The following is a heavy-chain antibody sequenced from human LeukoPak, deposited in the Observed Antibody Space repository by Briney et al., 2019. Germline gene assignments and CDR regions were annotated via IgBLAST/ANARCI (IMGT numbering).Heavy chain of an antibody. V-gene: IGHV1-18*01. D-gene: IGHD5-24*01. CDR1: GYTFSSYG. Sequence: ASVKVSCKASGYTFSSYGLSWVRQAPGQGLEWMGWISAHNGNTNYAQRFQGRLTMTTDTPTSTAYMELRSLTSGDTAVYYCAKRRDGYNFFNWGQGTLVTVSS. J-gene: IGHJ4*02. CDR3: AKRRDGYNFFN. CDR2: ISAHNGNT.